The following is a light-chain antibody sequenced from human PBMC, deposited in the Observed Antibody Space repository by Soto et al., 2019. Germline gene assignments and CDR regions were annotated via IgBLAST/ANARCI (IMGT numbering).Light chain of an antibody. CDR1: SSDVGNSDY. V-gene: IGLV2-14*03. CDR2: GVT. J-gene: IGLJ2*01. CDR3: RSSPPGPTSHVV. Sequence: QSALTQPASVSGSPGQSITISCTGTSSDVGNSDYVSWYQHHPGKAPKLMISGVTNRPSGVSNRFSGSKSGNTPSLTSSGLQAEDEADYYCRSSPPGPTSHVVFGGGTKLPVL.